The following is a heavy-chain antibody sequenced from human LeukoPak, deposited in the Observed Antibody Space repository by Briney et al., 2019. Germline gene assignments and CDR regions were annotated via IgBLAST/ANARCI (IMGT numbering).Heavy chain of an antibody. CDR1: GFTLSSYW. V-gene: IGHV3-74*01. CDR2: INSDGSST. CDR3: AKTTWPAYFDY. D-gene: IGHD4-17*01. Sequence: GGSLRLSCASSGFTLSSYWMHWVRQAPAKALVWVSRINSDGSSTSYADYVKGRFTISRDNAKNTLYLQINSLRAEDTAVYYCAKTTWPAYFDYWGEGTLVTVSS. J-gene: IGHJ4*02.